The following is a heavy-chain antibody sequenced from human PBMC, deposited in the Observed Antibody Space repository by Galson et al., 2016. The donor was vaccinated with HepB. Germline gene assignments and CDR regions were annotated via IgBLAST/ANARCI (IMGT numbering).Heavy chain of an antibody. CDR1: GFSLNTRGLG. V-gene: IGHV2-5*02. CDR2: IYWDDDK. CDR3: AHRDITGGSPWLEP. D-gene: IGHD1-20*01. J-gene: IGHJ5*02. Sequence: PALVKPTQTLTLTCSFSGFSLNTRGLGVGWIRQSPGKALEWLALIYWDDDKRYSPSLKNRLTITKDTSKSQVVLTMTNLDPVDTGTYYCAHRDITGGSPWLEPWGHGILVIVSA.